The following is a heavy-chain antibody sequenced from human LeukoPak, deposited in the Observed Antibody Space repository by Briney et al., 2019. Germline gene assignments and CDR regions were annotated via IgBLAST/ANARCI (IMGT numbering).Heavy chain of an antibody. CDR2: ISAYNGNT. CDR1: GYTFTSYG. Sequence: ASVKVSCKASGYTFTSYGISWVRQALGQGLEWMGWISAYNGNTNYAQKLQGRVTMTTDTSTSTAYMELRSLRSDDTAVYYCARSPGPYYYYGMDVWGQGTTVTVSS. V-gene: IGHV1-18*01. CDR3: ARSPGPYYYYGMDV. J-gene: IGHJ6*02.